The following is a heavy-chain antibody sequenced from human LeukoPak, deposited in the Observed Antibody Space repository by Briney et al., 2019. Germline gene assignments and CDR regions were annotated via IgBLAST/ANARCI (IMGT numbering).Heavy chain of an antibody. CDR2: IIPIFGTA. CDR3: ARGPYDILTGYYNTNWFDP. CDR1: GGTLSSYA. Sequence: GASVKVSCKASGGTLSSYAISWVRQAPGQGLEWMRGIIPIFGTANYAQKFQGRVTITADKSTSTAYMELRSLRSDDTAVYYCARGPYDILTGYYNTNWFDPWGQGTLVTVSS. D-gene: IGHD3-9*01. V-gene: IGHV1-69*06. J-gene: IGHJ5*02.